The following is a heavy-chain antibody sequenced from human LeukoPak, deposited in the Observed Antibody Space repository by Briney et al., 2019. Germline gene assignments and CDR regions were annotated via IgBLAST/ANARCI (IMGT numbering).Heavy chain of an antibody. CDR1: RLWLSTFG. V-gene: IGHV3-33*01. CDR3: ARDVSRYSRSWYCFDY. CDR2: IWYVGSEK. J-gene: IGHJ4*02. D-gene: IGHD6-13*01. Sequence: QPGGSRTLSCALSRLWLSTFGMHWVRQATGKGLEWVAVIWYVGSEKFYADSVKGRLTISRDQSKNTLYGQMHSLRADDPAVYFRARDVSRYSRSWYCFDYWGQGTLVSVSS.